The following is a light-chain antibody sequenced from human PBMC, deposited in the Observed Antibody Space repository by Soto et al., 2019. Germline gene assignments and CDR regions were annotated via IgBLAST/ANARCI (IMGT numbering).Light chain of an antibody. J-gene: IGLJ2*01. CDR2: EVS. Sequence: QSALTQPASVSGSPGQSITISCTGTSSVVGRYNYVSWFQQHPGKAPKLMIFEVSTRPSGVSNRFSGSKSGNTASLTISGLQIEDEADYYCCSYTSSTSAVFGGGTKLTVL. CDR1: SSVVGRYNY. V-gene: IGLV2-14*01. CDR3: CSYTSSTSAV.